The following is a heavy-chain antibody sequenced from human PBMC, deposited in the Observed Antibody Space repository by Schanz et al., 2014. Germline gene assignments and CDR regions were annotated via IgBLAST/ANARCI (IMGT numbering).Heavy chain of an antibody. CDR2: INGYNGHT. CDR1: RSTFSSYT. D-gene: IGHD2-8*02. Sequence: QVQLVQSGAEVKKPGSSVKVSCKASRSTFSSYTISWVRQARGQGLEWMGWINGYNGHTLYAQKFQGRVTMTTDTSTSTSYMELTSLRFDDTAVYYCATMWGYCTATACQILEVLDVWGQGTMVTVSS. CDR3: ATMWGYCTATACQILEVLDV. J-gene: IGHJ3*01. V-gene: IGHV1-18*01.